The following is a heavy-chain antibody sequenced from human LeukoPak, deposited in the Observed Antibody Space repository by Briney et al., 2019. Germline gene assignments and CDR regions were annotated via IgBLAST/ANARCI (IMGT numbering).Heavy chain of an antibody. J-gene: IGHJ4*02. D-gene: IGHD3-10*01. V-gene: IGHV1-18*04. CDR3: ARDPHYYGSGNYYQFDY. CDR1: GYTFNTYG. CDR2: IIAYNGNK. Sequence: ASVKVSCKASGYTFNTYGISWVRQAPGQGLEWMGWIIAYNGNKTYAQNLQGRVTMTADTSTSTAYMELRSLRFDDTAVYYCARDPHYYGSGNYYQFDYWGQGTLVTVSS.